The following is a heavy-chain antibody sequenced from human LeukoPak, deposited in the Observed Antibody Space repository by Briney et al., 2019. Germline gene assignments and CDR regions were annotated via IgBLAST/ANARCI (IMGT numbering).Heavy chain of an antibody. J-gene: IGHJ4*02. CDR2: INPNNGDT. V-gene: IGHV1-2*06. CDR1: GYTFTDYY. CDR3: ARELVGAEFDY. D-gene: IGHD1-26*01. Sequence: GASAKVSCKASGYTFTDYYFHWVRQAPGQGLEWMGRINPNNGDTNYPQKFQGRVTMTRDTSISTAYMELSRLGSDDTAVYYCARELVGAEFDYWGQGSLVTVSS.